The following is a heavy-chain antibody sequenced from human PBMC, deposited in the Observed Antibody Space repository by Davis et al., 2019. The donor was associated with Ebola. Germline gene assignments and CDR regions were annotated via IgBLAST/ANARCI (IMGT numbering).Heavy chain of an antibody. Sequence: SLKISCTASGFNFDDYVMNWVRQAPGKGLEWVSGITSISDVIGYADSVKGRFTISRDNSKNTLYLQMNSLRAEDTAVYYCAKDLLGYCSSTSCYYSGSDVWGQGTTVTVSS. CDR1: GFNFDDYV. V-gene: IGHV3-9*01. CDR2: ITSISDVI. D-gene: IGHD2-2*01. J-gene: IGHJ6*02. CDR3: AKDLLGYCSSTSCYYSGSDV.